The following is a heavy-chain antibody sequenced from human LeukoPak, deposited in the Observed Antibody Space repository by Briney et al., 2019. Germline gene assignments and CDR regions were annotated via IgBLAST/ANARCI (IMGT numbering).Heavy chain of an antibody. D-gene: IGHD6-19*01. CDR1: GGSISSYY. V-gene: IGHV4-59*01. CDR3: ARDRGIAVANPYGMDV. J-gene: IGHJ6*02. Sequence: SETLSLTCTVSGGSISSYYWSWIRQPPGKGLEWIGYIYYSGSTNYNPSLKSRVTISVDTSKNQFSLKLSSVTAADTAVYYCARDRGIAVANPYGMDVWGHGTTVTVSS. CDR2: IYYSGST.